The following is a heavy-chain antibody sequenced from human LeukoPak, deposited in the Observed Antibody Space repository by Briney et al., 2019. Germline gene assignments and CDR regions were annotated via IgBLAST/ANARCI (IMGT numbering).Heavy chain of an antibody. J-gene: IGHJ4*02. V-gene: IGHV3-30-3*01. CDR3: AKDSDPRGTTSSGYFIRISSYEMGGGDY. CDR1: GFTFSSYA. D-gene: IGHD3-22*01. Sequence: GRSLRLSCAASGFTFSSYAMHWVRQAPGKGLEWVAVISYDGSNKYYADSVKGRFTISRDNSKNTLYLQMNSLRAEDTAVYYCAKDSDPRGTTSSGYFIRISSYEMGGGDYWGQGALVTVSS. CDR2: ISYDGSNK.